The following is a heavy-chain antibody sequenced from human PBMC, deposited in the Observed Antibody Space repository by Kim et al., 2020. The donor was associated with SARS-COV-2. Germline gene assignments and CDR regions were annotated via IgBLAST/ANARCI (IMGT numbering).Heavy chain of an antibody. J-gene: IGHJ4*02. V-gene: IGHV3-33*06. Sequence: GGSLRLSCAASGFTFSSYAMHWVRQAPGKGLEWVAVIWYDGSNKYYADSVKGRFTISRDNSKTTLSLQMNSLRAEDTAVYYCAKEGGITIFGVVSYFDYWGQGTLVTVSS. CDR1: GFTFSSYA. D-gene: IGHD3-3*01. CDR2: IWYDGSNK. CDR3: AKEGGITIFGVVSYFDY.